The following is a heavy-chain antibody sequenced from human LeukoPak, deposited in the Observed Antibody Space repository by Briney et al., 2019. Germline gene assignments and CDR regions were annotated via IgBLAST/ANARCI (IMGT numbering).Heavy chain of an antibody. CDR1: GFTFSNYG. CDR2: IRFDGSNK. CDR3: VREAIGTTAAFDI. V-gene: IGHV3-30*02. J-gene: IGHJ3*02. Sequence: PGGSLRLSRVASGFTFSNYGMHWVRQAPGKGLEWVAFIRFDGSNKYYADSVKGRFTISRDNSKNTLFLQMSSLTADDTAVYYCVREAIGTTAAFDIWGQGTMVTVSS. D-gene: IGHD2/OR15-2a*01.